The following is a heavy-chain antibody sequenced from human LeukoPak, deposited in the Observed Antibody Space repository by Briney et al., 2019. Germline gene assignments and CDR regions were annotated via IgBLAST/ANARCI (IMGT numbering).Heavy chain of an antibody. V-gene: IGHV3-30-3*01. Sequence: PGRSLRLSCAASGFTFSSYAMHWVRQAPGKGLEWVAVISYDGSNKYYADSVKGRFTISRDNSKNTLYLQMNSLRAEDTAVYYCAGDRCSGGSCYGYYYGMDVWGQGTTVTVSS. CDR3: AGDRCSGGSCYGYYYGMDV. CDR1: GFTFSSYA. J-gene: IGHJ6*02. D-gene: IGHD2-15*01. CDR2: ISYDGSNK.